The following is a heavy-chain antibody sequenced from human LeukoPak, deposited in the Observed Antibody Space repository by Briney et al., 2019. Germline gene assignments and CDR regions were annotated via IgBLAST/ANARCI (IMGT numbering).Heavy chain of an antibody. CDR1: GYTFTSYG. D-gene: IGHD1-20*01. CDR3: ARDPGPYNWNDQELFGI. V-gene: IGHV1-18*01. J-gene: IGHJ3*02. Sequence: ASVKVSCKASGYTFTSYGISWVRQAPGQGLEWMGWISAYNGNTNYAQKLQGRVTMTTDTSTSTAYMELRSLRSDDTAVYYCARDPGPYNWNDQELFGIWGQGTMVTVSS. CDR2: ISAYNGNT.